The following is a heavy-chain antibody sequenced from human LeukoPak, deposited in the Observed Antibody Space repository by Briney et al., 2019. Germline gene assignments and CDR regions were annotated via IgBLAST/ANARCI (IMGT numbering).Heavy chain of an antibody. Sequence: SVKVSCKASGGTFSSYAISWVRQAPGQGLEWMGRIIPILGIANYAQKFQGRVTITADKSTGTAYMELSSLRSEDTAVYYCASRTESSGHDYWGQGTLVTVSS. V-gene: IGHV1-69*04. D-gene: IGHD6-19*01. CDR1: GGTFSSYA. CDR3: ASRTESSGHDY. CDR2: IIPILGIA. J-gene: IGHJ4*02.